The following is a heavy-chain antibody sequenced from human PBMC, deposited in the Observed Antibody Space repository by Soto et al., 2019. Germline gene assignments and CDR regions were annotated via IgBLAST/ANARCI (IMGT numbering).Heavy chain of an antibody. CDR3: ARSYNDVPFEY. Sequence: QVQLQESGPGLVKPSQTLSLTCTVSGGSISSGDYKWSWIRQPPGKGLEWIGYIYYSGYNYNNPSLKSRVTMSVDTSKNLFSLKLRSVTAADTAVYYCARSYNDVPFEYWGQGTLVTVSS. J-gene: IGHJ4*02. D-gene: IGHD1-1*01. V-gene: IGHV4-30-4*01. CDR1: GGSISSGDYK. CDR2: IYYSGYN.